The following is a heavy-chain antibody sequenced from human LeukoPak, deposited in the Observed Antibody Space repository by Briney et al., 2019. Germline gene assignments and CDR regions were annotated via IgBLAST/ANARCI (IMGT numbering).Heavy chain of an antibody. CDR1: GFTFSSYG. V-gene: IGHV3-33*01. CDR2: IWYDGSNK. CDR3: ARDLYDSSGYHPSLFDY. J-gene: IGHJ4*02. Sequence: GGSLRLSCAASGFTFSSYGMHWVRQAPGKGLEWVAVIWYDGSNKYYADSVKGRFTISRDNSKNTLYLQMNSLRAEDTAVYYCARDLYDSSGYHPSLFDYWGQGTLVTVS. D-gene: IGHD3-22*01.